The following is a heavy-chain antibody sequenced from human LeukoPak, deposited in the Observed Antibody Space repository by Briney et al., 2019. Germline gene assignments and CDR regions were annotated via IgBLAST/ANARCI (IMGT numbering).Heavy chain of an antibody. V-gene: IGHV3-13*01. Sequence: GGSLRLSCAASGFTFSSYDMRWVRQATGKGLEWVSAIGTAGDTYYPGSVKGRFTISRENAKNSLYLQMNSLRAGDTVVYYCARGHIYYDSSGYYYYFDYWAREPWSPSPQ. CDR2: IGTAGDT. J-gene: IGHJ4*02. CDR3: ARGHIYYDSSGYYYYFDY. CDR1: GFTFSSYD. D-gene: IGHD3-22*01.